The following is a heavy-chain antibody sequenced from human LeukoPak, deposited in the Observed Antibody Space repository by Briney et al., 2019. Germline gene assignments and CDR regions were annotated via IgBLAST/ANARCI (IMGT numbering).Heavy chain of an antibody. Sequence: ASVKVSCKASGYTFTSYYTHWVRQAPGQGLEWMGRINPNSGGTNYAQKFQGRVTMTRDTSISTAYMELSRLRSDDTAVYYCASYCSGGSCHKPFDYWGQGTLVTVSS. J-gene: IGHJ4*02. CDR1: GYTFTSYY. CDR2: INPNSGGT. CDR3: ASYCSGGSCHKPFDY. V-gene: IGHV1-2*06. D-gene: IGHD2-15*01.